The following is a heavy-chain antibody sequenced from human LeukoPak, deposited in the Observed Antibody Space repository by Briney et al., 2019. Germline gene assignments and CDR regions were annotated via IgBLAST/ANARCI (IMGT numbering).Heavy chain of an antibody. V-gene: IGHV4-59*01. CDR3: ARVGNLAVAGSIDY. D-gene: IGHD6-19*01. Sequence: SETLSLTYTVSGGSISSYYWSWIRQPPGKGLEWIGYIYYSGSTNYNPSLKSRVTISVDTSKNQFSLKLSSVTAADMAVYYCARVGNLAVAGSIDYWGQGTLVTVSS. CDR2: IYYSGST. J-gene: IGHJ4*02. CDR1: GGSISSYY.